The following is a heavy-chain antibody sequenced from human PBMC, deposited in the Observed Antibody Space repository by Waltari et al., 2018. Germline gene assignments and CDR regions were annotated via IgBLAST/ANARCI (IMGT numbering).Heavy chain of an antibody. V-gene: IGHV3-23*01. CDR1: GYAFSRFA. CDR2: INDRGDIT. Sequence: EVQLLESGGGLVQPGGSLRLSCAASGYAFSRFAMNWVRQAPGKGLEWVSIINDRGDITNTADSVKGRFTVSRDNSKNTLFLHIKNLTAEDTAVYYCATRNYLDSWGRGALVTVSS. J-gene: IGHJ4*02. CDR3: ATRNYLDS.